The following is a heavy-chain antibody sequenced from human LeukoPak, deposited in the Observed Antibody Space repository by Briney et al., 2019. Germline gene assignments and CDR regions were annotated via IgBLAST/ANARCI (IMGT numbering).Heavy chain of an antibody. V-gene: IGHV3-23*01. CDR2: ISGRTGGT. CDR3: AKCGNSGCHLIDY. CDR1: GFTVSSNY. Sequence: GGSLRLSCAASGFTVSSNYMSWVRQAPGKGLEWVSAISGRTGGTYYADSVKGRFTISRDNSKSTLYLQMDSLRAEDTAVYYCAKCGNSGCHLIDYWGQGTLVTVSS. J-gene: IGHJ4*02. D-gene: IGHD5-12*01.